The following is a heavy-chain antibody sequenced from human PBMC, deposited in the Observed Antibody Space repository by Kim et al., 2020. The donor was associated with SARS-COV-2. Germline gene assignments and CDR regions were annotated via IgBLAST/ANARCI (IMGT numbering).Heavy chain of an antibody. CDR2: ISSSGSTI. D-gene: IGHD3-10*01. J-gene: IGHJ5*02. CDR1: GFTFSDYY. V-gene: IGHV3-11*04. Sequence: GGSLRLSCAASGFTFSDYYMSWIRQAPGKGLEWVSYISSSGSTIYYADSVKGRFTISRDNAKNSLYLQMNSLRAEDTAVYYCARDPENYYGSGSYYRINWFDPWGQGTLVTVSS. CDR3: ARDPENYYGSGSYYRINWFDP.